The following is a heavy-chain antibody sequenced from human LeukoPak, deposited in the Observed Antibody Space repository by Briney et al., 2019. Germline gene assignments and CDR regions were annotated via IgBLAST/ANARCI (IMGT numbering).Heavy chain of an antibody. CDR2: IYYSGST. CDR1: GGSISSSNW. CDR3: ARGITGTTEGYYYYMDV. Sequence: SGTLSLTCAVSGGSISSSNWWSWVRQPPGKGLEWIGYIYYSGSTNYNPSLKSRVTISVDTSKNQFSLKLSSVTAADTAVYYCARGITGTTEGYYYYMDVWGKGTTVTVSS. D-gene: IGHD1-7*01. V-gene: IGHV4-4*02. J-gene: IGHJ6*03.